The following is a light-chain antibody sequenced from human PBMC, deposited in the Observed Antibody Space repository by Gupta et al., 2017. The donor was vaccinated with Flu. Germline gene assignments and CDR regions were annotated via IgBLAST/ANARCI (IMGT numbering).Light chain of an antibody. CDR1: KKIIRS. V-gene: IGKV1-39*01. CDR3: PHRYSTPWT. Sequence: PSFLSGSVGDMVCSASQGSKKIIRSLNWYKHKPAHAPKLLVSAAWSTESGVRFRFSGSGTDIDFTLTVLGPQHADFDNCYCPHRYSTPWTFGQGTKVEIK. CDR2: AAW. J-gene: IGKJ1*01.